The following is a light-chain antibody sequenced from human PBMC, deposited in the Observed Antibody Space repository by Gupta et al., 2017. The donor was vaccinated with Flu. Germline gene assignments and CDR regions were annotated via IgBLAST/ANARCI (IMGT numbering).Light chain of an antibody. V-gene: IGLV1-44*01. CDR3: AAWDDSLNGHYF. CDR2: GTS. CDR1: SSHLGSNP. J-gene: IGLJ1*01. Sequence: GTISCSGSSSHLGSNPVNWYQQVPGTAPQLLLYGTSQRPSGVPDRFSGSKSGTSASLALSGLQSEDEADYSCAAWDDSLNGHYFFGTGTKVT.